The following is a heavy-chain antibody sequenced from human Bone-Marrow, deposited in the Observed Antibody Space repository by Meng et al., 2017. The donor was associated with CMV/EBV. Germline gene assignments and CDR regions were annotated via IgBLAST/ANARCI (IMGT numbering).Heavy chain of an antibody. CDR3: ARDNMGSLDY. Sequence: SATLSLTCSVSGGSIRGYQWAWVRQAPGKGLEWIGHSSGSATYNPSLRSRVTISVDESKKQFSLNLNFVTAADTALYFCARDNMGSLDYWGQGALVTVSS. CDR2: HSSGSA. V-gene: IGHV4-59*01. J-gene: IGHJ4*02. D-gene: IGHD1-26*01. CDR1: GGSIRGYQ.